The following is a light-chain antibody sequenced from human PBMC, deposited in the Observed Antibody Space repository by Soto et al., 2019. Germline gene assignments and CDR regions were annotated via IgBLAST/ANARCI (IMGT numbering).Light chain of an antibody. CDR3: CSYAGSYTVV. Sequence: QSVLTQPASVSGSPGQSITISCTGTSSDVGSYNLVSWYQQHPDKAPKLMIYEGSKRPLGVSNRFSGSKSGNTASLTISGLQAEDEADYYCCSYAGSYTVVFGGGTKVTVL. J-gene: IGLJ2*01. CDR2: EGS. CDR1: SSDVGSYNL. V-gene: IGLV2-23*01.